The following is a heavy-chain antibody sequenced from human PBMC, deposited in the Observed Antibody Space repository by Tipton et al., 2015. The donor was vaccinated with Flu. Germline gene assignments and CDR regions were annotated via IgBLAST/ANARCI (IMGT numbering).Heavy chain of an antibody. CDR2: FYYDVGT. V-gene: IGHV4-39*07. D-gene: IGHD5-24*01. J-gene: IGHJ4*02. CDR1: GGSISSHY. CDR3: VRTKDGYTLSNFVY. Sequence: TLSLTCTVSGGSISSHYWGWIRQPQGKGLEWIGSFYYDVGTYYNPSLNSRVTISVDESKNQFSLRLTSVTAADTAVYYCVRTKDGYTLSNFVYWGQGTLVTVS.